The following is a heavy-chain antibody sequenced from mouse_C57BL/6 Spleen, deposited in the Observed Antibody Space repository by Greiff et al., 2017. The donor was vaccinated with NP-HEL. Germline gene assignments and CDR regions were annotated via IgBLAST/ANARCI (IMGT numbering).Heavy chain of an antibody. CDR2: IDPSASET. Sequence: QVQLQQPGAELVRPGSSVKLSCKASGYTFTSYWMHWVQQWPIQGLEWLGNIDPSASETHYNQKFKDKATLTVDQSSSTAYMQLSSLTSEDSAVYYCATPCSSYLSYWYFDVWGTGATVTVSS. CDR3: ATPCSSYLSYWYFDV. J-gene: IGHJ1*03. CDR1: GYTFTSYW. V-gene: IGHV1-52*01. D-gene: IGHD1-1*01.